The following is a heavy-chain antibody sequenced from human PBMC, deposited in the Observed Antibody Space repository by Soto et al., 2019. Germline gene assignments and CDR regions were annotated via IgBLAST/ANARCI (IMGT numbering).Heavy chain of an antibody. CDR3: ARDRYPYYYDSSGLDWFDP. V-gene: IGHV1-2*04. J-gene: IGHJ5*02. Sequence: ASVKVSCKASGYTFTGYYMHWVRQAPGQGLEWMGWINPNSGGTNYAQKFQGWVTMTRDTSISTAYMELSRLRSDDTAVYYCARDRYPYYYDSSGLDWFDPWGQGTLVTVSS. D-gene: IGHD3-22*01. CDR1: GYTFTGYY. CDR2: INPNSGGT.